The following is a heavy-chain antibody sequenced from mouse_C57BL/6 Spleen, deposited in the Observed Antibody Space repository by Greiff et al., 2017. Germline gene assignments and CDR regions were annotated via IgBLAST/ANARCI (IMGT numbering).Heavy chain of an antibody. CDR2: IDPEDGDT. J-gene: IGHJ2*01. CDR3: TTADYYGN. V-gene: IGHV14-1*01. D-gene: IGHD1-1*01. CDR1: GFNIKDYY. Sequence: VHVKQSGAELVRPGASVKLSCTASGFNIKDYYMHWVKQRPEQGLEWIGRIDPEDGDTEYAPKFQGKATMTADPSSNTAYLQLSSLTSEDTAVYYCTTADYYGNWGQGTTLTVSS.